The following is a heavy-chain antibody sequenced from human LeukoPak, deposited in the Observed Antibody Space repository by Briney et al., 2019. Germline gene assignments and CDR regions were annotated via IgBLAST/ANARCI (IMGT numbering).Heavy chain of an antibody. CDR1: GGSFSGYY. CDR2: INHSGST. Sequence: PSETLSLTCAVYGGSFSGYYWSWIRQPPGKGLEWIGEINHSGSTNHNPSLKSRVTISVDTSKNQFSLKLSSVTAADTGVYYCARGPPNYDILTGPQSHFDYWGQGTLVTVSS. J-gene: IGHJ4*02. CDR3: ARGPPNYDILTGPQSHFDY. V-gene: IGHV4-34*01. D-gene: IGHD3-9*01.